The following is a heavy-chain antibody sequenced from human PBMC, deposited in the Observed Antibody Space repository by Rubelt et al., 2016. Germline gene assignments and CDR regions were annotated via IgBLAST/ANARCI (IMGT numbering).Heavy chain of an antibody. V-gene: IGHV4-34*01. Sequence: QVQLQQWGAGLLKPSETLSLTCAVYGGSFSGYYWSWIRQPPGKGLEWIGSIYYSGTTYYNPSLKSRVTMSLETSKNQFSLILSSVTAVDTAVYYGARCSSSDCQGFDLWGRGTLVTVSS. D-gene: IGHD6-19*01. CDR3: ARCSSSDCQGFDL. J-gene: IGHJ2*01. CDR1: GGSFSGYY. CDR2: IYYSGTT.